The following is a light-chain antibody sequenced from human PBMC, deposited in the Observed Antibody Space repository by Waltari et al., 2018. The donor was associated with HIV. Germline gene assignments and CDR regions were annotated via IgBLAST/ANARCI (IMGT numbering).Light chain of an antibody. CDR3: TSYTSNDTLL. Sequence: HSALTQPASVSASPGQSITISCTGTSSAFGISNYVSWYQQHPGNVPQVIISEVISLPLVVSDRVSGSNSGHAASLTISGLQPEDEADYYCTSYTSNDTLLFGGGTKVTVL. J-gene: IGLJ2*01. V-gene: IGLV2-14*01. CDR2: EVI. CDR1: SSAFGISNY.